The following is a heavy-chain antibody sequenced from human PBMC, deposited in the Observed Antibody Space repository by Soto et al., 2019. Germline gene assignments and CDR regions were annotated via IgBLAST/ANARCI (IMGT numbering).Heavy chain of an antibody. CDR3: ARGLRGAVREKSLAY. CDR1: GFTVTNNF. CDR2: IFSGGAT. Sequence: EVQLVETGGGLIQPGGSLRLSCAASGFTVTNNFMAWVRQAPRKGLEWVSIIFSGGATYYPDSVKGRFTFSRDISKNTSYLQMNSLRVDDTAVYYCARGLRGAVREKSLAYWGQGTLVNVSS. V-gene: IGHV3-53*02. J-gene: IGHJ4*02. D-gene: IGHD3-10*01.